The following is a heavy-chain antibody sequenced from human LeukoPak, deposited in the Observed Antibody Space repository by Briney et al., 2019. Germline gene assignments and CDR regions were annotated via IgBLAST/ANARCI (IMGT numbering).Heavy chain of an antibody. CDR2: IYYSGST. D-gene: IGHD2-15*01. V-gene: IGHV4-31*03. J-gene: IGHJ4*02. Sequence: SETLSLTCTVSGGSISSGGYYWSWIRQHPGKGLEWIGYIYYSGSTYYNPSLKSRVTISVDTSKNQFSLKLSSVTAADTAVYYCAREPTDCSGGSCYAFDYWGQGTLVTVPS. CDR1: GGSISSGGYY. CDR3: AREPTDCSGGSCYAFDY.